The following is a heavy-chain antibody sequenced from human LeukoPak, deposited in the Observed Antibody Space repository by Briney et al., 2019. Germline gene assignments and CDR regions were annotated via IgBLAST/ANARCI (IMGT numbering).Heavy chain of an antibody. CDR2: IVVGSGNT. CDR3: AADASNGDYDYYYGMDV. D-gene: IGHD4-17*01. CDR1: GLTFTSSA. Sequence: ASVKVSCKASGLTFTSSAVQWVRQARGQRLEWIGWIVVGSGNTNYAQKFQERVTITRDMSTSTAYMELSSLRSEDTAVYYCAADASNGDYDYYYGMDVWGKGTTVTVSS. V-gene: IGHV1-58*01. J-gene: IGHJ6*04.